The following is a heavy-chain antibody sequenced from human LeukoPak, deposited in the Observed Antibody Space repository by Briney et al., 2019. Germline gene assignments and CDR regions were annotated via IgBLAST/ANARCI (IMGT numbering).Heavy chain of an antibody. CDR3: AREDDTSGCDAFDV. V-gene: IGHV4-39*02. CDR1: GGSISSSGYY. D-gene: IGHD3-22*01. J-gene: IGHJ3*01. CDR2: IYYSGST. Sequence: SETLSLTCTVSGGSISSSGYYWGWISQPPGKGLEWIGSIYYSGSTYYNPSLKSRLTISVDTSKNQFSLKLSSVTAADTSVYYCAREDDTSGCDAFDVWGQGTMVTVSS.